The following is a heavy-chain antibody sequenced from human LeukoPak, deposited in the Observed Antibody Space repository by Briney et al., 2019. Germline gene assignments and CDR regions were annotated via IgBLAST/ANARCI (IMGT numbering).Heavy chain of an antibody. Sequence: ASVKVSCKASGYTFTSYDINWVRQATGQGLEWMGWMNPNSGNTGYAQKFQGRVTITRNTSISTAYMELSRLRSDDTAMYYCARWEDTSISNNVNFDYWGQGTLVTVSS. CDR1: GYTFTSYD. CDR3: ARWEDTSISNNVNFDY. D-gene: IGHD6-13*01. V-gene: IGHV1-8*03. CDR2: MNPNSGNT. J-gene: IGHJ4*02.